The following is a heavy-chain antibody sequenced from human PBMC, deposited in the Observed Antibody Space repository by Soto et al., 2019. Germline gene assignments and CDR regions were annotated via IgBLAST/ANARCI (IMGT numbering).Heavy chain of an antibody. CDR2: ISPNNGNI. V-gene: IGHV1-18*01. J-gene: IGHJ4*02. CDR3: ARDRVWFGDFSPKPYYFDY. Sequence: QVQLVQSGGEVKKPGASVRVSCKAPDNTFIRYGISWVRQAPGQGLEWMGWISPNNGNINYAQKSQGRVTMTTEKSTSTAYMDLRSLRSDDTAVYYCARDRVWFGDFSPKPYYFDYWGQGTLVAVSS. D-gene: IGHD3-10*01. CDR1: DNTFIRYG.